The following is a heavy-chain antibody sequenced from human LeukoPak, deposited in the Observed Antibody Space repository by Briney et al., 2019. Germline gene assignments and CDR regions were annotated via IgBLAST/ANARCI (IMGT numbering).Heavy chain of an antibody. V-gene: IGHV1-46*01. Sequence: ASVKVSCKASGYTFTSYYVHWVRQAPGQGLQWMGIINPTSGDTNYAQKFQGRVTMTRDMSTSTVYMELSSLRSEDTAVYYCARYGFSSVCLGGWHAFDIWGHGTMVIVSS. CDR1: GYTFTSYY. D-gene: IGHD6-25*01. J-gene: IGHJ3*02. CDR2: INPTSGDT. CDR3: ARYGFSSVCLGGWHAFDI.